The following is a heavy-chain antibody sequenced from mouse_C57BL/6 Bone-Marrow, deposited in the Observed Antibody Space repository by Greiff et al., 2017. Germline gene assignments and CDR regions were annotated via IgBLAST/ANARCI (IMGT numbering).Heavy chain of an antibody. D-gene: IGHD3-2*02. CDR3: ARDSSGYNYAMDY. CDR1: GYTFTSYW. Sequence: VQLQQPGAELVKPGASVKLSCKASGYTFTSYWMHWVKQRPGQGLEWIGMIHPNSGSTNYNEKFKSKATLTVDKSSSTAYMQRSSLTSEDSAVYYCARDSSGYNYAMDYWGQGTSVTGPS. CDR2: IHPNSGST. J-gene: IGHJ4*01. V-gene: IGHV1-64*01.